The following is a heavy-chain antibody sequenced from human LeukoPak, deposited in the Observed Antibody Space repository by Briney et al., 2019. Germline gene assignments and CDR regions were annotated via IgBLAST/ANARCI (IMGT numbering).Heavy chain of an antibody. Sequence: PGGSLRLSCAASGYTFSWHAVHWVRQAPGKGLEWVAVIAHDETNRFYADSVKGRFTISRDNSMNTLYLRMNSLRPEDTAVYFCARDLLPGAPDYFDYWGQGTLVTVSS. CDR1: GYTFSWHA. J-gene: IGHJ4*02. CDR2: IAHDETNR. CDR3: ARDLLPGAPDYFDY. D-gene: IGHD2-2*01. V-gene: IGHV3-30*19.